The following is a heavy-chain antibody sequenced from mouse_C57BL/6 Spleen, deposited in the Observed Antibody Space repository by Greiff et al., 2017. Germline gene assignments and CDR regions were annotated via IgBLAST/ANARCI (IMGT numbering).Heavy chain of an antibody. D-gene: IGHD2-1*01. V-gene: IGHV1-64*01. CDR3: ARGGNYVFAY. Sequence: QVHVKQPGAELVKPGASVKLSCKASGYTFTSYWMHWVKQRPGQGLEWIGMIHPNSGSTNYNEKFKSKATLTVDKSSSTAYMQLSSLTSEDSAVYYCARGGNYVFAYWGQGTLVTVSA. CDR1: GYTFTSYW. CDR2: IHPNSGST. J-gene: IGHJ3*01.